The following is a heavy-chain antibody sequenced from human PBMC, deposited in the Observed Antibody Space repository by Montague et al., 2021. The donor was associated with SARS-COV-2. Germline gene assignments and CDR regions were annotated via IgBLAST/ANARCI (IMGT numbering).Heavy chain of an antibody. CDR2: IYYSGGI. D-gene: IGHD3-10*01. V-gene: IGHV4-59*11. J-gene: IGHJ5*02. CDR3: ARAVSVRRAVNWFDP. CDR1: GGPMSDHY. Sequence: SETLSLTCTVSGGPMSDHYWAWIRQPPGKGLEWLAYIYYSGGINSNASLKSRVSMSVDTSKNQFSLKLTSVTAADTVVYYCARAVSVRRAVNWFDPWGQGTLVTVSS.